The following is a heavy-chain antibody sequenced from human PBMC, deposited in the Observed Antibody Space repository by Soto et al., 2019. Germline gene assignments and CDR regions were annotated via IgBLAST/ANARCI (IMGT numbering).Heavy chain of an antibody. J-gene: IGHJ6*02. CDR2: INHSGST. CDR1: GGSFSGYY. Sequence: SETLSLTCAVYGGSFSGYYWSWIRQPPGKGLEWIGEINHSGSTNYNPSLKSRVTISVDTSKNQLSLKLSSVTAADTAVYYCARVNGYYGMDVWGQGTTVTVSS. CDR3: ARVNGYYGMDV. V-gene: IGHV4-34*01. D-gene: IGHD2-8*01.